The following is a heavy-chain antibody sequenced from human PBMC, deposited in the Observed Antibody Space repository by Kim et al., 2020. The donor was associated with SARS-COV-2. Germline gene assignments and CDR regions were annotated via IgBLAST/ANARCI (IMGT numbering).Heavy chain of an antibody. CDR1: GFTFSSYG. Sequence: GGSLRLSCAASGFTFSSYGMHWVRQAPGKGLEWVAVIWYDGSNKYYADSVKGRFTISRDNSKNTLYLQMNSLRAEDTAVYYCARDWSPRELLLWFGESISNWFDPWGQGTLVTVSS. V-gene: IGHV3-33*08. J-gene: IGHJ5*02. CDR3: ARDWSPRELLLWFGESISNWFDP. D-gene: IGHD3-10*01. CDR2: IWYDGSNK.